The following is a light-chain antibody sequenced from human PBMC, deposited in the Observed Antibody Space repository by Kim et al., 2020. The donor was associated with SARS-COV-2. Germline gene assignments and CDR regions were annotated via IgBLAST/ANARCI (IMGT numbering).Light chain of an antibody. CDR2: LGS. J-gene: IGKJ2*01. CDR1: QSPLYSNGFNY. V-gene: IGKV2-28*01. CDR3: MRTLQTPRT. Sequence: EPASISCRSSQSPLYSNGFNYLDWYLQKPGQSPQLLIYLGSNRASGAPDRFSGSGSGTDFTLKISRVEAEDVGVYYCMRTLQTPRTFGQGTKLEI.